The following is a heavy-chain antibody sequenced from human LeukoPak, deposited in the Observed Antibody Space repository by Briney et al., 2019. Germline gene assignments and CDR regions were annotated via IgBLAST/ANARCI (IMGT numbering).Heavy chain of an antibody. CDR3: AKCILTGYYKGYMDV. CDR2: VTSSSTYV. D-gene: IGHD3-9*01. V-gene: IGHV3-21*04. J-gene: IGHJ6*03. CDR1: GFTFSWYS. Sequence: GGSLRLSCVASGFTFSWYSMHWVRQAPGKGLEWVSSVTSSSTYVYYGDSVKGRFTISRDNAKNSLHLQMNSLRAEDTAVYYCAKCILTGYYKGYMDVWGKGTTVTISS.